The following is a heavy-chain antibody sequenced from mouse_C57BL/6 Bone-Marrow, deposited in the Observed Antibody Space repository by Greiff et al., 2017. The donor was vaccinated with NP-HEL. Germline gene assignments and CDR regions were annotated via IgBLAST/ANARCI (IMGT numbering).Heavy chain of an antibody. CDR2: IDPEDGET. D-gene: IGHD1-1*01. CDR3: ARLTTVVATTDY. Sequence: EVHLVESGAELVKPGASVKLSCTASGFNIKDYYMHWVKQRTEQGLEWIGRIDPEDGETKYAPKFQGKATITADTSSNTAYLQLSSLTSEDTAVYYCARLTTVVATTDYWGQGTTLTVSS. CDR1: GFNIKDYY. V-gene: IGHV14-2*01. J-gene: IGHJ2*01.